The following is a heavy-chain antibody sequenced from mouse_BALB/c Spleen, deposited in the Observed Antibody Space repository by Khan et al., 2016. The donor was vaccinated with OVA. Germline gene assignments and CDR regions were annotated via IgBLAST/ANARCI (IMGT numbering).Heavy chain of an antibody. CDR2: VSTGGHHT. Sequence: EVQLLETGGDVVKPGGSLKLSCAASGFTFSTYGMSWVRQTPDKRLEWVATVSTGGHHTYYPDTVKGRFTISRDNAKNTLYLQMNSLKSEDTAMFYCARLAYYYGSEGFAYWGQGTLVTVSA. D-gene: IGHD1-1*01. CDR3: ARLAYYYGSEGFAY. J-gene: IGHJ3*01. V-gene: IGHV5-6*01. CDR1: GFTFSTYG.